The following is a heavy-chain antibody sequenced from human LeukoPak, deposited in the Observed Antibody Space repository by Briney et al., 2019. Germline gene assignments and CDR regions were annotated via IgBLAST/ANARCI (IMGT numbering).Heavy chain of an antibody. CDR3: VREILYCSGGSCYRGPFDN. D-gene: IGHD2-15*01. CDR1: SDSTSSGDFY. CDR2: IFHRGGT. Sequence: SETLSLTCAVPSDSTSSGDFYWNWIRHPPGKGLEWIVYIFHRGGTSYNPSLKSRILFSVDTSQNQFSLKLNSVTAADTAVYYCVREILYCSGGSCYRGPFDNWGQGTLVTVSA. V-gene: IGHV4-30-4*01. J-gene: IGHJ4*02.